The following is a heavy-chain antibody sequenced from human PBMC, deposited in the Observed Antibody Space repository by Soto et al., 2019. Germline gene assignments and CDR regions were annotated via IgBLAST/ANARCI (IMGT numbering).Heavy chain of an antibody. Sequence: EVQLLESGGGVVQPGGSLRLSCVASGFNFKKFAMAWVRQAAGEGLEWVSGISCGGGSASYADSVKGRFSIARDDSKNTVSLQLNSLRVEDTAKYYCVKADGQQWLIPHLDNWGQGTLVPVS. V-gene: IGHV3-23*01. D-gene: IGHD6-19*01. CDR1: GFNFKKFA. CDR3: VKADGQQWLIPHLDN. CDR2: ISCGGGSA. J-gene: IGHJ4*02.